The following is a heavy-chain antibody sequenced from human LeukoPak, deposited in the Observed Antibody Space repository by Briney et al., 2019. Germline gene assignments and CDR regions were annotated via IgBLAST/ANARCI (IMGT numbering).Heavy chain of an antibody. CDR1: GFTFSSYA. CDR3: AQKEAYYYGSGSDYFDY. J-gene: IGHJ4*02. V-gene: IGHV3-23*01. Sequence: GGSLRLSCAASGFTFSSYAMSWVRQAPGKGLEWVSDISGSGGSTYYADSVKGRFTISRDNSKNTLYLQMNRLRAEDTAVYYCAQKEAYYYGSGSDYFDYWGQGTLVTVSS. D-gene: IGHD3-10*01. CDR2: ISGSGGST.